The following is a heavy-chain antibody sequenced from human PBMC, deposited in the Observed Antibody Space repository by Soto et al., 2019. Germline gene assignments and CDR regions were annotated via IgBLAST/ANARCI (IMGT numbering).Heavy chain of an antibody. Sequence: ASVKVSCKASGYTFTSYGISWVRQAPGQGLEWMGWISAYNGNTNYAQKLQGRVTMTTDTSTSTAYMELRSLRSDDTAVYYCARGRHDFWGRGNWFDPWGQGTLVTVSS. J-gene: IGHJ5*02. CDR2: ISAYNGNT. CDR3: ARGRHDFWGRGNWFDP. D-gene: IGHD3-3*01. V-gene: IGHV1-18*01. CDR1: GYTFTSYG.